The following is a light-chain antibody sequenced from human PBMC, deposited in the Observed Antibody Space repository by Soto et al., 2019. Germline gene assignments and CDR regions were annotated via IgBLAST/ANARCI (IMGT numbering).Light chain of an antibody. V-gene: IGLV2-11*01. J-gene: IGLJ3*02. Sequence: QSALTQPRSVSGSPGQSVTISCTGTSSDVGDYNYVSWYEQRPGKAPKVMIYDVSRRPSGVPDRFSGSKSGNTASLTISGLQAEDEADYYCCSYAGSYTGVFGGGTKLTVL. CDR3: CSYAGSYTGV. CDR1: SSDVGDYNY. CDR2: DVS.